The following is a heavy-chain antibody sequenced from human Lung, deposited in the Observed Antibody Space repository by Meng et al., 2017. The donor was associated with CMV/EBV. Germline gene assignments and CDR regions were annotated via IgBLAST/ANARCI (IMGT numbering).Heavy chain of an antibody. J-gene: IGHJ4*02. CDR3: ARGDYSSTLPFDY. V-gene: IGHV1-2*02. CDR2: INPNSGGT. CDR1: GYTFTGYY. D-gene: IGHD6-13*01. Sequence: SXXVSXKASGYTFTGYYMHWVRQAPGQGLEWMGWINPNSGGTNYAQKFQGRVTMTRDTSISTAYMELSRLRSDDTAVYYCARGDYSSTLPFDYWGQGTLVTVSS.